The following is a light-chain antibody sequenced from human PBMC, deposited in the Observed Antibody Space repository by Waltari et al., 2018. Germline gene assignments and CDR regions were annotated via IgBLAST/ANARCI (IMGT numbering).Light chain of an antibody. V-gene: IGLV2-14*01. J-gene: IGLJ1*01. CDR2: DVT. CDR1: SSDVGGFNT. CDR3: SSYTSSATLV. Sequence: QSALTPPASVSGSPGQSIPVSCPRTSSDVGGFNTVSWYQQHPGKAPKVMIYDVTNRPSGVSNRFSGSKSGNTASLTISGLQAEDEADYYCSSYTSSATLVFGTGTKVTVL.